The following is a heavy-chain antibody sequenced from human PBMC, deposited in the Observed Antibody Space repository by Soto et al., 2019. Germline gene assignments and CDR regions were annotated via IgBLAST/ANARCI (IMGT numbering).Heavy chain of an antibody. CDR3: ARVVPGAEAWFGP. CDR2: IGPYNGNT. CDR1: GYNFRNYG. V-gene: IGHV1-18*01. Sequence: ASVKVSCKPSGYNFRNYGITCVRRAPGQGLEWRGWIGPYNGNTNYAQKFKGRVSMTTDTSTTTAYMELRSLRSDDTAVYYCARVVPGAEAWFGPWGQGTLVTVSS. J-gene: IGHJ5*02. D-gene: IGHD2-2*01.